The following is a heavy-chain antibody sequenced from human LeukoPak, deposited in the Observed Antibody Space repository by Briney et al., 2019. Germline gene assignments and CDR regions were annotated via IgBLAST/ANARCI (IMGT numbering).Heavy chain of an antibody. Sequence: GGSLRLSCAASGFTFSSYAMNWVRQAPGKGLEWVSAMSYSGSSTYYADSVKGRFTISRDNSKNTLYLQMNSLRAEDTAVYYCAKDRSSSFSGFLEYWGQGTLVTVSS. D-gene: IGHD6-6*01. CDR3: AKDRSSSFSGFLEY. J-gene: IGHJ4*02. CDR1: GFTFSSYA. CDR2: MSYSGSST. V-gene: IGHV3-23*01.